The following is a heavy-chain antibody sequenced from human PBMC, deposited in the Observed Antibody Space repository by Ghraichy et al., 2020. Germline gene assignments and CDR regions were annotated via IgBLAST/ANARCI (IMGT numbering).Heavy chain of an antibody. J-gene: IGHJ4*02. CDR3: AKVLNTVRSTIPEFDY. CDR1: GFTFDNYA. V-gene: IGHV3-23*01. Sequence: GGSLRLSCAASGFTFDNYAMSWVRQAPGKGLEWVSAISGSADRTYYADSLKGRFTISRDNSKNTLYLQKNSLRVEDTAVYYCAKVLNTVRSTIPEFDYWGQGTLVTVSS. D-gene: IGHD5/OR15-5a*01. CDR2: ISGSADRT.